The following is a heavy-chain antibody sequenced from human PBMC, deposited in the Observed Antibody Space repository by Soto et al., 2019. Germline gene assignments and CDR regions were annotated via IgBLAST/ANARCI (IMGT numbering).Heavy chain of an antibody. CDR3: ARVYCSTTTCHVQAFDS. CDR1: VFTFSSYE. D-gene: IGHD2-2*01. J-gene: IGHJ4*02. V-gene: IGHV3-48*03. CDR2: ISSAGDSS. Sequence: PGGSLRLACASSVFTFSSYEMNWVRQAPGKTLEWVSYISSAGDSSYYADSVKSRFTISRDNAKNSLYLQMNSLRVEDMAVYYCARVYCSTTTCHVQAFDSWGQGTLVTVSS.